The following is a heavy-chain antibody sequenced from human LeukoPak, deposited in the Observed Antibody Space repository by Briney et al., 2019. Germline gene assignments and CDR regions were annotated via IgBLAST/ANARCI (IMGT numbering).Heavy chain of an antibody. V-gene: IGHV3-74*01. CDR2: IASDGSST. CDR3: ARDYRRLDGDYGDY. J-gene: IGHJ4*02. CDR1: GFTFSSYW. D-gene: IGHD4-17*01. Sequence: PGGSLRLSCAASGFTFSSYWMNWVRQAPGKGLVWVSRIASDGSSTTYADSVKGRFSISRDNAKNSLYLQMNSLRAEDTAAYYCARDYRRLDGDYGDYWGQGTLVTVSS.